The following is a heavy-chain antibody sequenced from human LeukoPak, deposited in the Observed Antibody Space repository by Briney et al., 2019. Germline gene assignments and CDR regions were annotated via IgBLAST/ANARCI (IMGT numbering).Heavy chain of an antibody. D-gene: IGHD6-13*01. V-gene: IGHV3-21*01. Sequence: PGGSLRLSCAASGFTFSTYSMNWVRQAPGKGLEWVSSISSSSSYIYYVDSVKGRFTISRDNAKNSLYLQMNSLRAEDTAVYYCARKWYGSSWSDSVYFDYWGQGTLVTVSS. CDR3: ARKWYGSSWSDSVYFDY. CDR1: GFTFSTYS. CDR2: ISSSSSYI. J-gene: IGHJ4*02.